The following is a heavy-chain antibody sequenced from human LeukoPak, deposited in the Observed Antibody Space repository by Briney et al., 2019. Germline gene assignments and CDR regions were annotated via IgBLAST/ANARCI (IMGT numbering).Heavy chain of an antibody. CDR1: GFTVSSNY. CDR3: AKGVSMAPDAFDI. Sequence: GGSLRLSCAASGFTVSSNYMSWVRQAPGKGLEWVSVIYSGGSTYYADSVKGRFTISRDNSKNTLYLQMNSLRAEDTAVYYCAKGVSMAPDAFDIWGQGTMVTVSS. D-gene: IGHD3-10*01. J-gene: IGHJ3*02. V-gene: IGHV3-66*01. CDR2: IYSGGST.